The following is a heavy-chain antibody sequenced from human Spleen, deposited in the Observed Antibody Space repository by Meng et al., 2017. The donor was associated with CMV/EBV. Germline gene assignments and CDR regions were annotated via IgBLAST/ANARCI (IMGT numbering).Heavy chain of an antibody. Sequence: LTCTVSGGSIRSYYWSWLRQPPGKGLEWIGYIYYSGSTNYNPSLKSRVTILVDTSKNQFSLKLSSVTAADTAVYYCARFGRYNWFDPWGQGTLVTVSS. CDR3: ARFGRYNWFDP. D-gene: IGHD3-10*01. CDR1: GGSIRSYY. J-gene: IGHJ5*02. V-gene: IGHV4-59*01. CDR2: IYYSGST.